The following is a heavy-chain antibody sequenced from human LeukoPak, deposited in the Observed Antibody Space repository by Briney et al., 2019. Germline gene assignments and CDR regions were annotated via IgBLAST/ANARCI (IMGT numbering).Heavy chain of an antibody. J-gene: IGHJ3*02. CDR2: IYPGDSDT. Sequence: GAPLKISCKGPGYRFTSYWIGWVRPMPGKGLEWMGIIYPGDSDTTYSPSFQGQVTISADKSISTAYVQWSSLKASDTAMCYCARRNPLTQDAFDIWGQGTMVTVSS. V-gene: IGHV5-51*01. D-gene: IGHD2-21*02. CDR1: GYRFTSYW. CDR3: ARRNPLTQDAFDI.